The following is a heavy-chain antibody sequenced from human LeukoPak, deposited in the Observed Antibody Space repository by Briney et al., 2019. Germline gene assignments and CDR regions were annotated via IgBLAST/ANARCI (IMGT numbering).Heavy chain of an antibody. V-gene: IGHV3-66*02. D-gene: IGHD3-10*01. CDR3: AKDGEYYGSGSVGWFDP. CDR1: GFTVSSTY. Sequence: GSLRLSCAASGFTVSSTYMSWIRQPPGKGLEWVSVIYSGGGTYYADSVKGRFTVSRDNSKNTLSLQMNSLRAADTAVYYCAKDGEYYGSGSVGWFDPWGQGTLVTVSS. CDR2: IYSGGGT. J-gene: IGHJ5*02.